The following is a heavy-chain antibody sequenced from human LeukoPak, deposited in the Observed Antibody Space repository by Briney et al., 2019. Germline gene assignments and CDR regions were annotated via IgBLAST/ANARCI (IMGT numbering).Heavy chain of an antibody. CDR1: GGSFNDYY. V-gene: IGHV4-34*01. D-gene: IGHD2-15*01. J-gene: IGHJ5*02. CDR2: INHSGST. Sequence: SETLSLTCAVYGGSFNDYYWTWIRQSPGKGLELIGEINHSGSTSYNPSLKSRVTISVDTSKNQFSLKLSSVTAADTAVYYCASQDIVVVVAAIRVSWFDPWGQGTLVTVSS. CDR3: ASQDIVVVVAAIRVSWFDP.